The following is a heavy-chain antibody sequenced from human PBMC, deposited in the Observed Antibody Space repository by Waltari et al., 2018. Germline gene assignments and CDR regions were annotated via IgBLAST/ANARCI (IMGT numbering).Heavy chain of an antibody. CDR2: ISYDEINK. CDR1: GFTFSSYG. Sequence: QVQLVESGGGVVKPGRSLRLSCTASGFTFSSYGMHWVRQAPGKGLEWVAVISYDEINKFYGDSVKGRFTISRDNSKNTLYLQMHSLRAEDTAVYYCAKVQDTDLYYFENWGQGTLVTVSS. D-gene: IGHD3-3*01. CDR3: AKVQDTDLYYFEN. J-gene: IGHJ4*02. V-gene: IGHV3-30*18.